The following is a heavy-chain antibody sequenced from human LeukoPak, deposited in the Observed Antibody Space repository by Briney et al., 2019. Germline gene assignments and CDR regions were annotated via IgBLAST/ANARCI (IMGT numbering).Heavy chain of an antibody. V-gene: IGHV1-69*13. CDR2: IIPIFGTA. J-gene: IGHJ6*02. Sequence: GASVKVSCKASGGTLSSYAISWVRQAPGQGLEWMGGIIPIFGTANYAQKFQGRVTITADESTSTAYMELSSLRSEDTALYYCARDRGNYDFWSGTKSYYYGMDVWGQGTTVTVSS. CDR3: ARDRGNYDFWSGTKSYYYGMDV. D-gene: IGHD3-3*01. CDR1: GGTLSSYA.